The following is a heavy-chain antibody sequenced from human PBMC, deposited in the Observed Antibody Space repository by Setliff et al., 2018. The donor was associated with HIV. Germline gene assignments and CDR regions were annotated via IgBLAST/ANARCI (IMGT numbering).Heavy chain of an antibody. D-gene: IGHD2-15*01. CDR1: GSTSTSYD. Sequence: ASVKVSCKASGSTSTSYDINWVRQATGQGLGWMGWMNPDSGNTGSAQNFQGRLTITWNTSISTAYMELGSLGFDDTAVYFCARTRSGGSSVYYYYYMDVWGQGTAGTSP. CDR3: ARTRSGGSSVYYYYYMDV. J-gene: IGHJ6*03. V-gene: IGHV1-8*01. CDR2: MNPDSGNT.